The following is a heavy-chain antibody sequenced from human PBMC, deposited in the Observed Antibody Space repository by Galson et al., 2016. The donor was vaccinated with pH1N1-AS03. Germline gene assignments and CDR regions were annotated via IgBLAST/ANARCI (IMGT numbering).Heavy chain of an antibody. V-gene: IGHV3-33*01. D-gene: IGHD3-10*01. CDR2: IWYDGSNK. Sequence: SLRLSCAAPGFSFSSFGMHWVRQAPGKGLEWVAVIWYDGSNKYYADSVKGRLTISRDNTKNTLYLQMNRLRVEDTAVYFCARGRGYGQYYFDYWGQGTLVTVSS. J-gene: IGHJ4*02. CDR3: ARGRGYGQYYFDY. CDR1: GFSFSSFG.